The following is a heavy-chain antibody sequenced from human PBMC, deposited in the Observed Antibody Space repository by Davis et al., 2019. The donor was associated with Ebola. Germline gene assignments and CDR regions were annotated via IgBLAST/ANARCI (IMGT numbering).Heavy chain of an antibody. CDR3: AKVHPPTTVTTGWFDP. V-gene: IGHV3-23*01. D-gene: IGHD4-17*01. J-gene: IGHJ5*02. Sequence: GESLKISCAASGFIFSSYAMSWVRQAPGKGLEWVSSISFRSITYHADSVKGRFTLSSDNSKNPLYLQMNSLRAEDAAVYYCAKVHPPTTVTTGWFDPWGQGTLVTVSS. CDR1: GFIFSSYA. CDR2: ISFRSIT.